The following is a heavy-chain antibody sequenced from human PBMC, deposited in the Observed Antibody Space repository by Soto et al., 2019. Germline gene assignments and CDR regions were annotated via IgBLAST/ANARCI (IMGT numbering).Heavy chain of an antibody. J-gene: IGHJ6*02. CDR1: GFTFSSYG. Sequence: QPGGSLRLCCAASGFTFSSYGMHWVRQAPGKGLEWVAVISYDGSNKYYADSVKGRFTISRDNSKNTLYLQMNSLRAEDTAVYYCAKVEYNWNDAMDVWGQGTTVTVSS. CDR2: ISYDGSNK. CDR3: AKVEYNWNDAMDV. D-gene: IGHD1-1*01. V-gene: IGHV3-30*18.